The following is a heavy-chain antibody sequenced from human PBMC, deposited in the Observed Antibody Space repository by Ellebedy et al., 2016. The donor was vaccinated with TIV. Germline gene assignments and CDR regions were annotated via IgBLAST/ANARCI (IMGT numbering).Heavy chain of an antibody. V-gene: IGHV3-23*01. CDR3: AKGTSSGFNYDRVGFEY. CDR1: GFTFSSFA. J-gene: IGHJ4*02. CDR2: ISGGGDST. D-gene: IGHD3-22*01. Sequence: GESLRLSCAASGFTFSSFAMHWVRQAPGKGLEWLSVISGGGDSTYHAGSVKGRSTITRDNSKNTLYLQMDRLRAEDTAVYYCAKGTSSGFNYDRVGFEYWGQGALVTVSS.